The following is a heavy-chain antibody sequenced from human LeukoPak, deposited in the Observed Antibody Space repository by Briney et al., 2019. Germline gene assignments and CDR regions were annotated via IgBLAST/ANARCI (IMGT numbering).Heavy chain of an antibody. CDR1: GGTFSSYA. V-gene: IGHV1-69*04. J-gene: IGHJ4*02. Sequence: SVKVSCKASGGTFSSYAISWVRQAPGQGLEWMGRIIPILGIANYAQKFQGRVTITADKSTSTAYMELSSLRSEDTAVYYRARGVDTAMVEVYYFDYWGQGTLVTVSS. CDR3: ARGVDTAMVEVYYFDY. CDR2: IIPILGIA. D-gene: IGHD5-18*01.